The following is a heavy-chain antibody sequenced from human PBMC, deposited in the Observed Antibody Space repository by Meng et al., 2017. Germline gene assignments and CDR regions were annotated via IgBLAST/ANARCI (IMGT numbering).Heavy chain of an antibody. V-gene: IGHV4-34*01. Sequence: ESLKISCAASGFTFSSYAMSWVRQAPGKGLEWIGEINHSGSTNYNPSLKSRVTISVDTSKNQFSLKLSSVTAADTAVYYCARDMKPRRYYYYDSDRENAFDIWGQGTMVTVSS. J-gene: IGHJ3*02. CDR1: GFTFSSYA. D-gene: IGHD3-22*01. CDR3: ARDMKPRRYYYYDSDRENAFDI. CDR2: INHSGST.